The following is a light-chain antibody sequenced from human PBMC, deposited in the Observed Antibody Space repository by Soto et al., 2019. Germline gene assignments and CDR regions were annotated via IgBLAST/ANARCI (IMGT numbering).Light chain of an antibody. Sequence: QSALTQPPSASGSPGQSVTLSCTGSSSDVGYYNYVSWYQHQPGKAPKLLIYEVTKRPSGVPDRFSGSRSGNTASLTVSGLQAEDEADYYCTSYADNNNLLFGGGTKLTVL. CDR3: TSYADNNNLL. CDR2: EVT. V-gene: IGLV2-8*01. J-gene: IGLJ3*02. CDR1: SSDVGYYNY.